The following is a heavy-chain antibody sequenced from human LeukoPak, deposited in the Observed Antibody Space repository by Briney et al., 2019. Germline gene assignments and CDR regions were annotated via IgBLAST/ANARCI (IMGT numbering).Heavy chain of an antibody. J-gene: IGHJ4*02. CDR3: ARRAIAVAGTFDY. Sequence: TSETLSLTCTVSGGSISSYHWSWIRQPPGKGLEWIGYIYYSGSTNYNPSLKSRVTISVDTSKNQFSLKLSSVTAADTAVYYCARRAIAVAGTFDYWGQGTLVTVSS. CDR2: IYYSGST. V-gene: IGHV4-59*08. D-gene: IGHD6-19*01. CDR1: GGSISSYH.